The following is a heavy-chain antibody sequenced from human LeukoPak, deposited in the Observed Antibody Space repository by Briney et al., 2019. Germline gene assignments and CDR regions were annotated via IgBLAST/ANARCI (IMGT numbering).Heavy chain of an antibody. CDR3: AREFPSTTASYYFDY. J-gene: IGHJ4*02. CDR2: IKQDGSGK. Sequence: PGGSLRLSCAASGFTFSSYWMSWVRQAPGKGLEWVANIKQDGSGKYYVDSVKGRFTISRDNAKNSLYLQMNSLRAEDTAVYYCAREFPSTTASYYFDYWGQGTLVTVSS. CDR1: GFTFSSYW. D-gene: IGHD1-1*01. V-gene: IGHV3-7*01.